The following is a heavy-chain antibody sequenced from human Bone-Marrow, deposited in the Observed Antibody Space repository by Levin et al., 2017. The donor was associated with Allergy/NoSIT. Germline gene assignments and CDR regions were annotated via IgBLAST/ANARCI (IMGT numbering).Heavy chain of an antibody. Sequence: EASVKVSCKASGYTFTDYFIHWVRLAPGQGLEWMGWINPNSGDTDSSQNFQGTVIMTRDTSISTAYMEVTSLTSNDTALYYCARISSAAFDMWGQGTVVTVSS. V-gene: IGHV1-2*02. J-gene: IGHJ3*02. CDR2: INPNSGDT. D-gene: IGHD6-19*01. CDR3: ARISSAAFDM. CDR1: GYTFTDYF.